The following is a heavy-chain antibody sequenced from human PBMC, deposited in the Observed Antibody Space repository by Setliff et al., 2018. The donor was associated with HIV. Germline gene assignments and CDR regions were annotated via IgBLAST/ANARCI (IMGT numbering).Heavy chain of an antibody. D-gene: IGHD3-9*01. V-gene: IGHV4-59*01. CDR1: GASISSYY. CDR2: IYGSGST. Sequence: SETLSLTCTVSGASISSYYLIWIRQPPGKGLEWIGYIYGSGSTNYNPSLKSRVTISVDTPKNQLSLKLSPVTAADTAVYYCARAMPGFDLLTCYTSGYYMDVWGKGTTVTVSS. J-gene: IGHJ6*03. CDR3: ARAMPGFDLLTCYTSGYYMDV.